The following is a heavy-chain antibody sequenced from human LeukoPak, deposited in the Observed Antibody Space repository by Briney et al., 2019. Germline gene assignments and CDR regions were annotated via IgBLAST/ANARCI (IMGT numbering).Heavy chain of an antibody. CDR2: ISGSGGSGDSVKEGTT. D-gene: IGHD4-17*01. V-gene: IGHV3-23*01. J-gene: IGHJ4*02. CDR1: GFSFNNYR. CDR3: AKDRDYGDYPDPFHY. Sequence: PGGSLRLSCVASGFSFNNYRMTWVRQAPGKGLEWVSSISGSGGSGDSVKEGTTYYADSVKGRFTISRDTSKNTLSLQMNGLRAEDTAVYYCAKDRDYGDYPDPFHYWGQGTLVTVSS.